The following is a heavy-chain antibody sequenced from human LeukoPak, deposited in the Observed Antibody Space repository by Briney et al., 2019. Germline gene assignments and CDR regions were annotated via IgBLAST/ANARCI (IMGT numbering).Heavy chain of an antibody. Sequence: ASVKVSCKASGYSFTTYGISWVRQAPGQGLEWMGWVSDYAGNTNYAQKVQGRVTMTTDTSTSTAYMELRSLRSGDTAVYYCARLVGAIRFDSWGQGTLVTVSS. V-gene: IGHV1-18*01. J-gene: IGHJ4*02. CDR2: VSDYAGNT. D-gene: IGHD1-26*01. CDR1: GYSFTTYG. CDR3: ARLVGAIRFDS.